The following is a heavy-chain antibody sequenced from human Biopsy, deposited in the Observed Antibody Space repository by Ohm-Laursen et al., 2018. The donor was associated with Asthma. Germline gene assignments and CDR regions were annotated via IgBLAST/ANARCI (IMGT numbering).Heavy chain of an antibody. CDR2: IMTVFGTT. D-gene: IGHD6-19*01. CDR1: GGTFSNFA. V-gene: IGHV1-69*13. CDR3: ARCQVGYSSGWSLLLKKIYYSGMDV. J-gene: IGHJ6*02. Sequence: TEKISCNAPGGTFSNFAISWVRQAPGQGLEWLGGIMTVFGTTNYAQKFQGRVTITADESTSTAYMEVTSLRSEDTAIYYCARCQVGYSSGWSLLLKKIYYSGMDVWGQGTAVTVSS.